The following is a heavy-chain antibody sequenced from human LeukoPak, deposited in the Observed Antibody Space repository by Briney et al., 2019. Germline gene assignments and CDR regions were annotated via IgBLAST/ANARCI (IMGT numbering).Heavy chain of an antibody. CDR2: IIPIFGTA. CDR3: ARVRAAAGLPYYFDY. J-gene: IGHJ4*02. D-gene: IGHD6-13*01. V-gene: IGHV1-69*13. CDR1: GGTFSSYA. Sequence: SVKVSCKASGGTFSSYAISWVRQAPGQGLEWMGGIIPIFGTANYAQKFQGRVTITADESTSTVYMELSRLRSDDTAVYYCARVRAAAGLPYYFDYWGQGTLVTVSS.